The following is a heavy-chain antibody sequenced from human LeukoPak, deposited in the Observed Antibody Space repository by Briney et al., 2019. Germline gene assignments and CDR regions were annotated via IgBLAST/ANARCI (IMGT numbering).Heavy chain of an antibody. Sequence: SETLSLTCIVSDNSSSSNYYWGWIRQPPGKGLEWIGSIYHSGSTYYNPSLKSRVTISVDTSENQFSLKLSSVTAADTAVYYCASRTYCSSISCYTHWFNPWGQGTLVTVSS. CDR1: DNSSSSNYY. J-gene: IGHJ5*02. CDR2: IYHSGST. D-gene: IGHD2-2*02. V-gene: IGHV4-38-2*02. CDR3: ASRTYCSSISCYTHWFNP.